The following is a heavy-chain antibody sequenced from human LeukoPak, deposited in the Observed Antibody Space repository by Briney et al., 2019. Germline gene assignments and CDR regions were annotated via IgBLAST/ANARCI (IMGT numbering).Heavy chain of an antibody. Sequence: PGRSLRLSCVASGFIFSDYGIQWVRQAPGKGLEWVAVIAYDGNNTYYGDSVRGRFTISRDNSKKMVYLEMNSLRAEDTAVYYCARVRRYGDQPDAYYYYYMDVWGKGTTVTVSS. V-gene: IGHV3-30*03. J-gene: IGHJ6*03. CDR1: GFIFSDYG. CDR2: IAYDGNNT. D-gene: IGHD4-17*01. CDR3: ARVRRYGDQPDAYYYYYMDV.